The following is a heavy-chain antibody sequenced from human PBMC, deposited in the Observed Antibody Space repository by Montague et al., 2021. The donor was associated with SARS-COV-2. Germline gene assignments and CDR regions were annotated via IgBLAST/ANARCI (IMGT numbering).Heavy chain of an antibody. CDR1: GFPFSSYS. CDR2: ISSSSSYI. D-gene: IGHD4-17*01. J-gene: IGHJ4*02. V-gene: IGHV3-21*01. Sequence: RSLSFAASGFPFSSYSMNLFRQAPGKGLEWVSSISSSSSYIYYSDSVKVRFTISRDNAKNSLYLQMNSLRAEDTAVYYCARTLTTVTSDYFDYWGQGTLVTVSS. CDR3: ARTLTTVTSDYFDY.